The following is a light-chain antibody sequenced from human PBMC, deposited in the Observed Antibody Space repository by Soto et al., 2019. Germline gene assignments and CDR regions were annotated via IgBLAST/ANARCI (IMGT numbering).Light chain of an antibody. CDR2: GAS. CDR3: QQYSTSSWT. CDR1: QSIRSNY. V-gene: IGKV3-20*01. Sequence: EIVLTQSPGTLSLSPGERAILSCRASQSIRSNYLAWYQQRPGLAPRLLIYGASSRATGIPDRFSSSGSGTDFTLTISRLEPDDFAVYYCQQYSTSSWTFGQGTKVEIK. J-gene: IGKJ1*01.